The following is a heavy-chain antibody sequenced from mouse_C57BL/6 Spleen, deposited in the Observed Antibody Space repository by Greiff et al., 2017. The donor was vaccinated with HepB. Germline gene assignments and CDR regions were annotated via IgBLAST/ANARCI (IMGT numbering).Heavy chain of an antibody. Sequence: VQLQQSGAELVMPGASVKLSCKASGYTFTSYWMHWVKQRPGQGLEWIGEIDPSDSYTNYNQKFKGKSTLTVDKSSSTAYMQLSSLTSEDSAVYYCARRDYYYGSRNVDVWGTGTTVTVSS. CDR1: GYTFTSYW. V-gene: IGHV1-69*01. CDR2: IDPSDSYT. D-gene: IGHD1-1*01. J-gene: IGHJ1*03. CDR3: ARRDYYYGSRNVDV.